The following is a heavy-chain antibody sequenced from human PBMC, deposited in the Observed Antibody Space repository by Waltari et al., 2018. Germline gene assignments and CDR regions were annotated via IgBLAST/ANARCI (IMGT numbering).Heavy chain of an antibody. CDR1: GFTFSSYA. J-gene: IGHJ6*02. CDR3: AKGRVSILMDV. CDR2: ISGSVGST. D-gene: IGHD2-21*01. Sequence: EVQLLESGGGLVQPGGSLRLSCAASGFTFSSYAMSWVRQAPGKGLEWVSAISGSVGSTYYAESVKGRFTISRDNTKNTLYLQMNSLRAEETAVYYCAKGRVSILMDVWGQGTTVTVSS. V-gene: IGHV3-23*01.